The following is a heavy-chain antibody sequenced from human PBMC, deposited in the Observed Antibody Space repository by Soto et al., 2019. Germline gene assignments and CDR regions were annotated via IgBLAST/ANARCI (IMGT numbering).Heavy chain of an antibody. V-gene: IGHV4-39*01. CDR2: IYYSGST. Sequence: SETLSLTCTVSGGSISSSSYYWGWIRQPPGKGLEWIGSIYYSGSTYYNPSLKSRVTISVDTSKNQFSLKLSSVTAADTAVYYCARHKYHSRGLSAYWGQGSLVIVSS. CDR1: GGSISSSSYY. CDR3: ARHKYHSRGLSAY. J-gene: IGHJ4*02. D-gene: IGHD3-22*01.